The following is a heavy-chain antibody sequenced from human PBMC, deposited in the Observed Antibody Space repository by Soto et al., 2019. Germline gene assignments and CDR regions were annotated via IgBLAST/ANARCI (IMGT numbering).Heavy chain of an antibody. V-gene: IGHV4-30-4*01. CDR2: IYYSGST. D-gene: IGHD1-26*01. Sequence: QVQLQESGPGLVKPSQTLSLTCTVSGCSISIGDYYWSWIRQPPGKGLEWIGYIYYSGSTYYNPSLKSRVTISVDTAKNQFALKLSSVTAADPAVYYCARVNVGATTVADYWGQGTLVTVSS. J-gene: IGHJ4*02. CDR1: GCSISIGDYY. CDR3: ARVNVGATTVADY.